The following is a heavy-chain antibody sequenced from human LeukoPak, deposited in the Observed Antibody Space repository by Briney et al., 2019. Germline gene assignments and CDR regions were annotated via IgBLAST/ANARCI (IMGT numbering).Heavy chain of an antibody. J-gene: IGHJ4*02. CDR2: IYSGGST. CDR1: GFTFSSYS. D-gene: IGHD2-15*01. Sequence: GGSLRLSCAASGFTFSSYSMNWVRQAPGRGLEWVSFIYSGGSTYYADSVRGRFIISKDNSKNTLYLQMNSLRAEDTAVYYCARRAGSYSHSYDYWGQGTLVTVSS. V-gene: IGHV3-53*01. CDR3: ARRAGSYSHSYDY.